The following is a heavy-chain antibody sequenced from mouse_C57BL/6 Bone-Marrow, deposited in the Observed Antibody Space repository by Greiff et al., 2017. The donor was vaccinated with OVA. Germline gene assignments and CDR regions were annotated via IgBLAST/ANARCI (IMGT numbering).Heavy chain of an antibody. D-gene: IGHD3-2*02. CDR2: ISSGSSTI. V-gene: IGHV5-17*01. J-gene: IGHJ4*01. CDR3: ARPNSSGYYYAMDY. CDR1: GFTFSDYG. Sequence: EVKLMESGGGLVKPGGSLKLSCAASGFTFSDYGMHWVRQAPEKGLEWVSYISSGSSTIYYADTVKGRFTISRDNAKNTLFLQMTSLRAEDTAMYYGARPNSSGYYYAMDYWGQGTSVTVSS.